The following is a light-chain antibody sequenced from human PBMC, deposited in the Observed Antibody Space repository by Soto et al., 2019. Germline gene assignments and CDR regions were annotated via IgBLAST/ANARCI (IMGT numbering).Light chain of an antibody. Sequence: DIQMTQSPSSLSASVGGRITITCQASQDIRKHLNWDQQKPGKAPKILIDDAANLEAGVPSRFGGSGSGTDFTFTISSLQPEDIATYHCQQYLNVLTFGGGTKVEIK. V-gene: IGKV1-33*01. CDR3: QQYLNVLT. J-gene: IGKJ4*01. CDR2: DAA. CDR1: QDIRKH.